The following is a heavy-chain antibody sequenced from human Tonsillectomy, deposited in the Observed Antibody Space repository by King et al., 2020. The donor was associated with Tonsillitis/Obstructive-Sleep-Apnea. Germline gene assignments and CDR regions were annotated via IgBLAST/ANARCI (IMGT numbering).Heavy chain of an antibody. Sequence: DVQLVESGGGLVQPGGSLRLSCAASGFTFSSHAMSWVRQAAGKGLEWVSAISDRGGSTYYADSVKGRFTISGDNSRNTVYLQMNGLRAEDTAVYYCAKDPQSTGGNFYYYYMDVCGKGTTVTVSS. D-gene: IGHD1-14*01. V-gene: IGHV3-23*04. J-gene: IGHJ6*03. CDR2: ISDRGGST. CDR3: AKDPQSTGGNFYYYYMDV. CDR1: GFTFSSHA.